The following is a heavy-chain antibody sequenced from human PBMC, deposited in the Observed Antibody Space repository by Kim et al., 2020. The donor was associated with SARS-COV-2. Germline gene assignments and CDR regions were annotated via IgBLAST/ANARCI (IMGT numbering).Heavy chain of an antibody. CDR2: ITGNSATT. D-gene: IGHD6-19*01. V-gene: IGHV3-23*01. CDR3: AKPWHWPVGFGC. Sequence: GGSLRLSCAASGFTFSSYAMSWVRQAPGKGLEWVSGITGNSATTNYADYVKGRFTIFRDNSNNTLYLQMNSLRADDAAVYYCAKPWHWPVGFGCRVQGT. J-gene: IGHJ1*01. CDR1: GFTFSSYA.